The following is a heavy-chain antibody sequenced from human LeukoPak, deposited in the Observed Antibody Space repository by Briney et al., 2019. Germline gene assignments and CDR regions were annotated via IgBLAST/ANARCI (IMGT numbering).Heavy chain of an antibody. J-gene: IGHJ4*02. D-gene: IGHD5-12*01. V-gene: IGHV3-23*01. Sequence: GGSLRLSCSASGFTFSSYAMSWVRQAPGKGLEWVSGISGSGCSTYYADSVKGRFTISRDNSKNTLHLQMNSLSADATAVYYCARDPTQWLRYGYFDYWGQGTLVTVSS. CDR2: ISGSGCST. CDR3: ARDPTQWLRYGYFDY. CDR1: GFTFSSYA.